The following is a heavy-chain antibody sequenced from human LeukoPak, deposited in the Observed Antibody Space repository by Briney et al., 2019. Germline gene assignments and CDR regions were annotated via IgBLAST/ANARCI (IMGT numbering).Heavy chain of an antibody. D-gene: IGHD6-13*01. CDR3: VRGLYNSRDAFDL. V-gene: IGHV1-46*01. J-gene: IGHJ3*01. Sequence: GSVKFSCKASGYTFTSNYMHWVRQAPGQGLEWMGIINPSGGNTSYPQKFQDRVTMARDTSTSTVYMELSGLRSEGTAVYYCVRGLYNSRDAFDLWGRGTMVTVSS. CDR1: GYTFTSNY. CDR2: INPSGGNT.